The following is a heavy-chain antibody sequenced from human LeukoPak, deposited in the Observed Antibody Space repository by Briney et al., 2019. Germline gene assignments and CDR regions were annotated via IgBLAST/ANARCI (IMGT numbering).Heavy chain of an antibody. Sequence: PGGSLRLSCAASGFTFSPYTMHWFRQPPGKGLEWLSYINTGSTTIYHADSVKGRFTISRDNAKNSLYLQLNSLRAEDTAVYYCARDSSVCAFDVWGQGTMVTVSS. D-gene: IGHD6-6*01. J-gene: IGHJ3*01. V-gene: IGHV3-48*01. CDR1: GFTFSPYT. CDR2: INTGSTTI. CDR3: ARDSSVCAFDV.